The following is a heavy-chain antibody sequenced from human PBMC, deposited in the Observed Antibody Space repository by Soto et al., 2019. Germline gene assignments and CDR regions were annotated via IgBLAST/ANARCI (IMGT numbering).Heavy chain of an antibody. J-gene: IGHJ4*02. CDR2: IVVGSGNT. CDR3: VGGDYSGAGTFYLTAH. CDR1: GFTFTSSA. Sequence: SVKVSCKASGFTFTSSAMQWVRQARGQRLEWIGWIVVGSGNTNYAQKFQERVTISRDNAKNTMYLQLNSLRAEDTAVYFCVGGDYSGAGTFYLTAHWGPGTLVTVSS. D-gene: IGHD3-10*01. V-gene: IGHV1-58*02.